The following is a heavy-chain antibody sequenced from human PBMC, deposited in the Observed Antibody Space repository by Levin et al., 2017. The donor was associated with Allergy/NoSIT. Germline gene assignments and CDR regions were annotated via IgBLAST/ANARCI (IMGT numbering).Heavy chain of an antibody. D-gene: IGHD3-10*02. J-gene: IGHJ4*02. CDR3: AHSESAISRLYVY. Sequence: SLTTSGVGVGWIRPPPGKALEWLALIYANDDKRYSPSLRNRLSITKDTSKSQVVLTVTNVDPVDTATYYCAHSESAISRLYVYWGQGILVTVSS. CDR1: SLTTSGVG. CDR2: IYANDDK. V-gene: IGHV2-5*01.